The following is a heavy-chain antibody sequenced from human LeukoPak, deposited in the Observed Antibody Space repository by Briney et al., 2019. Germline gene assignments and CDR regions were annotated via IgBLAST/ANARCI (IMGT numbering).Heavy chain of an antibody. CDR1: GFTFSSYS. CDR2: ISSSSSYI. D-gene: IGHD3-3*01. J-gene: IGHJ5*02. V-gene: IGHV3-21*01. Sequence: PGGSLRLSCAASGFTFSSYSMNWVRQAPGKGLEWVSSISSSSSYIYYADSVKGRFTISRDNAKNSLYLQMNSLRAEDTAVYYCARDSHDFWSGYSPNWFDPWGQGTLVTVSS. CDR3: ARDSHDFWSGYSPNWFDP.